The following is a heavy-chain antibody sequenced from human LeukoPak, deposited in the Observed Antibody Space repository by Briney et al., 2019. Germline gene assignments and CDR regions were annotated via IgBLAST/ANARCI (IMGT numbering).Heavy chain of an antibody. CDR2: IYYSGST. V-gene: IGHV4-39*07. D-gene: IGHD4-17*01. CDR1: GGSISSSSYY. Sequence: SETLSLTCTVSGGSISSSSYYWGWIRQPPGKGLEWIGSIYYSGSTYYNPSLKSRVTISVDTSKNQFSLKLSSVTAADTAVYYCARGTMTTVTYYFDYWGQGTLVTVSS. J-gene: IGHJ4*02. CDR3: ARGTMTTVTYYFDY.